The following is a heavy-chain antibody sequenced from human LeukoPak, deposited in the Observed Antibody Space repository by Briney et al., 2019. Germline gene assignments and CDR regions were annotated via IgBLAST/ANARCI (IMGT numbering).Heavy chain of an antibody. D-gene: IGHD1-26*01. V-gene: IGHV3-74*01. CDR1: GFTFSSYW. CDR2: INPDGSTT. Sequence: GGSLRLSCAASGFTFSSYWMHWVRQAPGKGLVWVSRINPDGSTTSYADSVKGRFTISRDSAKNTLYLQMNSLRAGDTAVYYCARGQSGSLDAFDIWGQGTMVTVSS. J-gene: IGHJ3*02. CDR3: ARGQSGSLDAFDI.